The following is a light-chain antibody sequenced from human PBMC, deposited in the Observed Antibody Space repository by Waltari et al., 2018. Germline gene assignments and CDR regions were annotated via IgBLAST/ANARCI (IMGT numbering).Light chain of an antibody. CDR3: SSYASTITVV. Sequence: QSALTQPASVSGSPGQSITISCPGTSSDVGGYNFVSWYQQHPGKAPKLMISEVSNRPSGVSNRFSGSKSGNTASLTISGLQPEDEADYYCSSYASTITVVFGGGTKLTVL. J-gene: IGLJ2*01. CDR2: EVS. CDR1: SSDVGGYNF. V-gene: IGLV2-14*01.